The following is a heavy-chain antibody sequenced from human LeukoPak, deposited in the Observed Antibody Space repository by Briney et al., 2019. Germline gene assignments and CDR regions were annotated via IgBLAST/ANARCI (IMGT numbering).Heavy chain of an antibody. CDR2: INSDGRST. V-gene: IGHV3-74*01. J-gene: IGHJ4*02. D-gene: IGHD3-9*01. CDR1: GFTFSSYW. Sequence: GGSLRLSCAASGFTFSSYWMHWVRQAPGKGLVWVSRINSDGRSTTYADSVKGRFTISRDNAKNTLHLQMDRLRAEDTAVYYCARDDILTYANFDYWGQGTLVTVSS. CDR3: ARDDILTYANFDY.